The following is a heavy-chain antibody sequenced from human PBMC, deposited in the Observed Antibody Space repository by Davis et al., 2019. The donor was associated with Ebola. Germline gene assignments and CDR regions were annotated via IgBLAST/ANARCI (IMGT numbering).Heavy chain of an antibody. CDR1: GFTFRNYA. Sequence: GGSLRLSCAGSGFTFRNYAMNWVRQLPGKGLEWVSGISGSGDNTYYAESVKGRFTISRDNSKNTVYLQMNSLRDEDTALYYCSRGGAVKFDYWGQGTLVTVSS. CDR3: SRGGAVKFDY. J-gene: IGHJ4*02. CDR2: ISGSGDNT. V-gene: IGHV3-23*01. D-gene: IGHD4-17*01.